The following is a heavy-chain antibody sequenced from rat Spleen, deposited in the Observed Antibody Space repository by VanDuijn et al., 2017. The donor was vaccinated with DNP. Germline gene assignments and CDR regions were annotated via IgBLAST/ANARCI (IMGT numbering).Heavy chain of an antibody. V-gene: IGHV5-7*01. CDR2: LSYNGGTP. J-gene: IGHJ4*01. Sequence: EVLLVESDGGLVQPGRSLKLSCAVSGFTFSDYYMAWVRHAPAKGLEWVATLSYNGGTPYYRDSVKGRFTISRDNAQSTLYLQMDSLRSEDTATYYCARHRTIMPYYYAMDAWGQGASVTVSS. D-gene: IGHD1-12*01. CDR1: GFTFSDYY. CDR3: ARHRTIMPYYYAMDA.